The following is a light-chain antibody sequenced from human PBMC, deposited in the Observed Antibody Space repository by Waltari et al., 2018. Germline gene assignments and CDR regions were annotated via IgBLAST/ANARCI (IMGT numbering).Light chain of an antibody. CDR2: DVT. V-gene: IGLV2-14*03. CDR3: SSYTSSSAHYV. J-gene: IGLJ1*01. Sequence: QSALTQPASVSGSPGQSITISCPGTSSDVGGYNYVSWYQQHPGKAPKLMIYDVTNRPSGVANRFSGSKSGNTASLTISGLQAEDEADYYCSSYTSSSAHYVFGSATKVTVL. CDR1: SSDVGGYNY.